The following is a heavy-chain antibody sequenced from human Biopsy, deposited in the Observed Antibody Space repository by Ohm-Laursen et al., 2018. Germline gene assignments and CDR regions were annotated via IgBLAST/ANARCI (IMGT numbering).Heavy chain of an antibody. V-gene: IGHV1-46*01. Sequence: AASVKVSCKVSGYSFTSYYMHWVRQAPGQGLEWMGMINPSGSTTSYPQIFQGRVTMTRDTSKSTVYMELSSLRSADTAVYFCARNTGWYGDLYYFDYWGQGTPVTVSS. D-gene: IGHD6-19*01. CDR1: GYSFTSYY. CDR2: INPSGSTT. CDR3: ARNTGWYGDLYYFDY. J-gene: IGHJ4*02.